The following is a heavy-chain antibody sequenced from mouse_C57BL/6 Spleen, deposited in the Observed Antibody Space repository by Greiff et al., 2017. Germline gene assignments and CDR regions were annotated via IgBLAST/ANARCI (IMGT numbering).Heavy chain of an antibody. J-gene: IGHJ1*03. D-gene: IGHD1-1*01. Sequence: VQLQQSGTVLARPGASVKMSCKTSGYTFTSYWMHWVKQRPGQGLEWIGAIYPGNSDTSYNQKFKGKAKLTAVTSASTAYMELSSLTNEDSAVYYCTRNYGSSYGWYFDVWGTGTTVTVAS. CDR1: GYTFTSYW. CDR3: TRNYGSSYGWYFDV. CDR2: IYPGNSDT. V-gene: IGHV1-5*01.